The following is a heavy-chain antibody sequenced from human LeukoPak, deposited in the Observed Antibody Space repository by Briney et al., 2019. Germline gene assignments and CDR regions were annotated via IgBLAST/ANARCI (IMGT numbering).Heavy chain of an antibody. J-gene: IGHJ4*02. CDR3: ARDATSYYGSGSYSRGIYDY. Sequence: SETLSLTCTVSGGSISSYYWSWIRQPAGEGLEWIGRIYTSGSTKYNPAPKRRVPMSEETSKNQFSLKLSSVHAADTAVYYCARDATSYYGSGSYSRGIYDYWGQGTLVTVSS. V-gene: IGHV4-4*07. CDR2: IYTSGST. CDR1: GGSISSYY. D-gene: IGHD3-10*01.